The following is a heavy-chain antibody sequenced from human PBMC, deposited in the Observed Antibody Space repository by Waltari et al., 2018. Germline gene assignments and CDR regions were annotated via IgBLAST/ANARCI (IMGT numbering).Heavy chain of an antibody. D-gene: IGHD3-10*01. Sequence: EVQLLQSGTELKKPGSTVKISCHVSGYRFTDYYIHRVQQAPGKGPQWMALVDPEDGETIYAERFQGRVTITADTSTETAFMELSSLTSDDTAVYYCVTALGDRSSASRPFDVWGLGTLITVSS. CDR3: VTALGDRSSASRPFDV. CDR1: GYRFTDYY. V-gene: IGHV1-69-2*01. J-gene: IGHJ3*01. CDR2: VDPEDGET.